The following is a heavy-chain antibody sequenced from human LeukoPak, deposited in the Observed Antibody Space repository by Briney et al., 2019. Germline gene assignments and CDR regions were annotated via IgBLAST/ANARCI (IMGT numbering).Heavy chain of an antibody. CDR3: ATRGTHYGSGTYFGA. V-gene: IGHV3-33*01. J-gene: IGHJ4*02. D-gene: IGHD3-10*01. CDR2: IWYDGSNK. Sequence: GGSLRLSCAASGFTFSSYGMHWVRQAPGKGLEWVAVIWYDGSNKYYADSVKGRFTISRDNSKNTVYLQMNSLRVDDTAVYYCATRGTHYGSGTYFGAWGLGTLVTVSS. CDR1: GFTFSSYG.